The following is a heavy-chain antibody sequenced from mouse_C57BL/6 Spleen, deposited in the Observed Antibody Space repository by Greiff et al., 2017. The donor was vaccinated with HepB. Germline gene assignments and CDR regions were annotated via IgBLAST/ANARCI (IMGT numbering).Heavy chain of an antibody. Sequence: EVQVVESGGDLVKPGGSLKLSCAASGFTFSSYGMSWVRQTPDKRLEWVATISSGGSYTYYPESVKGRCPISRDNAKNTLYLQMSSLKSEDTAMYYCARRLITTVVATRDFDVWGTGTTVTVSS. CDR2: ISSGGSYT. D-gene: IGHD1-1*01. CDR1: GFTFSSYG. J-gene: IGHJ1*03. CDR3: ARRLITTVVATRDFDV. V-gene: IGHV5-6*01.